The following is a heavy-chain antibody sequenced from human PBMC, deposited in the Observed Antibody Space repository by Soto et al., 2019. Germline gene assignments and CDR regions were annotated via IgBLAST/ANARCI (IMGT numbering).Heavy chain of an antibody. CDR3: ARDGGEIVVVSKGIRYFDL. CDR2: IIPIFGTA. V-gene: IGHV1-69*01. Sequence: QVQLVQSGAEVKKPGSSVKVSCKASGGTFSSYAISWVRQAPGQGLEWMGGIIPIFGTANYAEKFQGRVTITADESTSTAYMELSSLRSEDTAVYYCARDGGEIVVVSKGIRYFDLWGRGTLVTVSS. J-gene: IGHJ2*01. D-gene: IGHD3-22*01. CDR1: GGTFSSYA.